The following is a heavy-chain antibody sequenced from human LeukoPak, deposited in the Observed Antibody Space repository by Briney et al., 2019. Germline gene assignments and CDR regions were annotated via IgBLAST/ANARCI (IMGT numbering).Heavy chain of an antibody. D-gene: IGHD1-26*01. Sequence: GGSLRLSCAASGFTFSSYEMNWVRQAPGKGLEWVSYISSSGSTIYYADSVKGRFTISRDNAKNSLYLQMNSLRAEDTAVYYCAREDHSGSYCVWGQGTLVTVSS. CDR2: ISSSGSTI. V-gene: IGHV3-48*03. J-gene: IGHJ4*02. CDR1: GFTFSSYE. CDR3: AREDHSGSYCV.